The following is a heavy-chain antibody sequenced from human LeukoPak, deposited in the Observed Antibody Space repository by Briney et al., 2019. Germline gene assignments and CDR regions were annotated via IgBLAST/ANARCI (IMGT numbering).Heavy chain of an antibody. V-gene: IGHV3-20*01. CDR3: ASRRGYSGYDN. D-gene: IGHD5-12*01. Sequence: GGSLRLSCAASGFTFDDYGMSWVRQAPGKGLEWVSGINWNGGSTGYADSVKGRFTISRDNAKNSLYLQMNSLRAEDTALYHCASRRGYSGYDNWGQGTLVTVSS. CDR1: GFTFDDYG. CDR2: INWNGGST. J-gene: IGHJ4*02.